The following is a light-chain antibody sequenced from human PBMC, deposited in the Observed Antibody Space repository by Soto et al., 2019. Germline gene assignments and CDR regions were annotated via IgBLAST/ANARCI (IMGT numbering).Light chain of an antibody. CDR1: QSISTF. Sequence: IQMTQSPSSLSTSVGDRVTITCRASQSISTFLNWYQQKPGKAPKLLISTASSLQSGVPSTFSGSGSGTDFTLAIRSLQPEDSATYYCQQSYSSPRTFGHGTKVDIK. J-gene: IGKJ1*01. CDR3: QQSYSSPRT. V-gene: IGKV1-39*01. CDR2: TAS.